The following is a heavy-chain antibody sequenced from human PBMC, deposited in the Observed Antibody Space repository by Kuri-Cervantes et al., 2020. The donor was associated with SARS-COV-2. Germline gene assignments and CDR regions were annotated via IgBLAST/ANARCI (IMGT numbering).Heavy chain of an antibody. Sequence: ESLKISCAVSGYSISSGYYWGWIRQPPGKGLEWIGSIYHSGSTYYNPSLKSRVTISVDTSKNQFSLKLSSVTAADTAVYYCARGGYSSGWYQRTNFDYWGQGTLVTVSS. J-gene: IGHJ4*02. CDR3: ARGGYSSGWYQRTNFDY. CDR2: IYHSGST. D-gene: IGHD6-19*01. CDR1: GYSISSGYY. V-gene: IGHV4-38-2*01.